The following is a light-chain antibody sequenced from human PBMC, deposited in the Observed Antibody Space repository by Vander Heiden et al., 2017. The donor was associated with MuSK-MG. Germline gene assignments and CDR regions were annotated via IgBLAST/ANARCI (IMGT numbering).Light chain of an antibody. CDR3: QQYNSFLWT. J-gene: IGKJ1*01. V-gene: IGKV1-5*03. CDR2: KAS. CDR1: QSISSW. Sequence: DIQMSQSPSTLSASVGDRVTITCRASQSISSWLAWYQQKPGKAPKLLIYKASSLESAVPSRFSGSGSGTEFTLTISSLHPDDFATYYCQQYNSFLWTFGQGTKVEIK.